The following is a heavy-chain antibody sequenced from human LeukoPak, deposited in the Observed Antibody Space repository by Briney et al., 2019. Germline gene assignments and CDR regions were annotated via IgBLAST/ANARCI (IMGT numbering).Heavy chain of an antibody. Sequence: SETLSLTCAVYGGSFSGYYWSWIRQPPGKGLEWIGEINHSGSTNYNPSLKSRVTISVDTSKNQFSLKLSSVTAADTAVYYCASPDCSGGSCYSPYYYGMDVWGQGTTVTVSS. CDR1: GGSFSGYY. CDR2: INHSGST. D-gene: IGHD2-15*01. V-gene: IGHV4-34*01. J-gene: IGHJ6*02. CDR3: ASPDCSGGSCYSPYYYGMDV.